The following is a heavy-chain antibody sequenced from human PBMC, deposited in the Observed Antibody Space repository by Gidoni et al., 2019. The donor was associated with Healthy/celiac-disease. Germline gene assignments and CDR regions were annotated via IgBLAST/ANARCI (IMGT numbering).Heavy chain of an antibody. CDR3: ARDEQQLTEYDYYGMDV. CDR1: GGTFSSYA. V-gene: IGHV1-69*04. Sequence: QVQLVQSGAEVKKPGSSVQVSCTASGGTFSSYAISWVRQAPGQGLEWMGRIIPILGIAKYAQKFQGRVTITADKSTSTAYMELSSLRSEDTAVYYCARDEQQLTEYDYYGMDVWGQGTTVTVSS. CDR2: IIPILGIA. J-gene: IGHJ6*02. D-gene: IGHD6-13*01.